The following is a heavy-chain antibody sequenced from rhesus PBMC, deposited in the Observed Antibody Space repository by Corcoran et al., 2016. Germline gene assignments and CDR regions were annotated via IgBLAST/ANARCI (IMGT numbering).Heavy chain of an antibody. J-gene: IGHJ4*01. Sequence: EVQLVESGGGLVQPGGSLRLSCAASGFTFSSYGMHWVRQAPGKGLEWVAVISYNVSKKYSSDSLKDRFTISIDNSSNMLYLQMTNLTLEDTAVYYCASRVEWLYDYWGQGVLVTVSS. CDR2: ISYNVSKK. V-gene: IGHV3-54*02. D-gene: IGHD3-28*01. CDR3: ASRVEWLYDY. CDR1: GFTFSSYG.